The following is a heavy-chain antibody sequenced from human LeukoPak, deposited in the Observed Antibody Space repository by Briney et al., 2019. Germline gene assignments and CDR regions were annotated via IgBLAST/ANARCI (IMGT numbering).Heavy chain of an antibody. Sequence: PGGSLRLSCAASGFTFSSYAMSWVRQAPGKGLEWVSAISGSGGSTYYADSVKGRFTISRDNPKNTLYLQMNSLRAEDTAVYYCAANSSGYYYYYWGPGTLVTVSS. CDR2: ISGSGGST. D-gene: IGHD3-22*01. J-gene: IGHJ4*02. CDR3: AANSSGYYYYY. V-gene: IGHV3-23*01. CDR1: GFTFSSYA.